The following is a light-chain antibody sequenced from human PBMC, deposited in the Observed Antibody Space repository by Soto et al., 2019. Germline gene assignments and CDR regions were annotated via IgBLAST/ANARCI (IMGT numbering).Light chain of an antibody. CDR3: QQYGTSPYT. CDR2: GAS. CDR1: QSVRSSY. Sequence: EILLTQSPGTLSLSPGERATLSCRASQSVRSSYLAWYQQKPGQAPRLLIYGASSRATGIPDRFSGSGSATDFTLTISRLQPEDFAVYYCQQYGTSPYTFGQGTKVDIK. J-gene: IGKJ2*01. V-gene: IGKV3-20*01.